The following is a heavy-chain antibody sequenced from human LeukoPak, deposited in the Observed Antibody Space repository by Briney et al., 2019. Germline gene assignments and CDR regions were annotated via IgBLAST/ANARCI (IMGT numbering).Heavy chain of an antibody. CDR2: IYHSGST. CDR3: ASVSYDFWSGYYLDY. J-gene: IGHJ4*02. CDR1: GGSISSGGYS. Sequence: SQTLSLTCAVSGGSISSGGYSWSWIRQPPGKGLEWIGYIYHSGSTYYNPSLKGRVTISVDRSKNQFSLKLSSVTAADTAVYYCASVSYDFWSGYYLDYWGQGTLVTVSS. D-gene: IGHD3-3*01. V-gene: IGHV4-30-2*01.